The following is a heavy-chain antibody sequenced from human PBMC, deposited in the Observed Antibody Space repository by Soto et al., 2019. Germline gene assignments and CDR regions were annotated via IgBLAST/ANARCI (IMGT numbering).Heavy chain of an antibody. CDR3: AKDRGGSVAFDI. CDR1: GFSFSIYS. J-gene: IGHJ3*02. Sequence: EGQLVEFGGGLVKPGGSLRLSCAASGFSFSIYSYNWVRQAPGKGLEWLSYISPAGSSIYYADSVKGRFTISRDSARDSVYLQMNSLRAEDTAVYYCAKDRGGSVAFDIWGQGTMVTVSS. D-gene: IGHD3-10*01. V-gene: IGHV3-48*01. CDR2: ISPAGSSI.